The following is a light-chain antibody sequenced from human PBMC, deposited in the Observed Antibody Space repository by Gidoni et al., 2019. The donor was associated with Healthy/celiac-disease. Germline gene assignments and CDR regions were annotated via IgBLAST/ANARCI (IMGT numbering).Light chain of an antibody. J-gene: IGLJ3*02. V-gene: IGLV2-8*01. Sequence: QPALTQPPSASGPPGQSVTISCTGTSSDVGGYNYVSWYQHHPGKAPKLMIYEVSKRPSGVPDRFSGSKSGNTASLTVSGLQAEDEADYYCSSDAGSNNWVFGGGTKLTVL. CDR1: SSDVGGYNY. CDR3: SSDAGSNNWV. CDR2: EVS.